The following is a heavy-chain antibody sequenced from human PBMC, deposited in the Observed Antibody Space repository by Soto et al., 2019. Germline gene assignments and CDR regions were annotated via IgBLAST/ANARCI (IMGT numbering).Heavy chain of an antibody. V-gene: IGHV1-69*13. CDR1: GGTFSSYA. D-gene: IGHD6-13*01. CDR3: ARARSGSSWYEANWFDP. Sequence: SVKVSCKASGGTFSSYAISWVRQAPGQGLEWMGGIIPIFGTANYAQKFQGRVTITADESTSTAYMELSSLRSEDTAVYYCARARSGSSWYEANWFDPWGQGTLVTVSS. J-gene: IGHJ5*02. CDR2: IIPIFGTA.